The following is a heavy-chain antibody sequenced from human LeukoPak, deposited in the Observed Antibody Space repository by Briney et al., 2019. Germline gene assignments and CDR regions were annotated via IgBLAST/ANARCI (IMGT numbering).Heavy chain of an antibody. CDR3: AREGYFGSGSYYNVL. V-gene: IGHV4-61*05. Sequence: SETLSLTCTVSGGSISSSSYYWSWIRQPPGKGLEWIGYIYYSGSTNYNPSLKSRVTISVDKSKNQFSLKLSSVTAADTAVYYCAREGYFGSGSYYNVLWGQGTLVTVSS. CDR1: GGSISSSSYY. CDR2: IYYSGST. D-gene: IGHD3-10*01. J-gene: IGHJ1*01.